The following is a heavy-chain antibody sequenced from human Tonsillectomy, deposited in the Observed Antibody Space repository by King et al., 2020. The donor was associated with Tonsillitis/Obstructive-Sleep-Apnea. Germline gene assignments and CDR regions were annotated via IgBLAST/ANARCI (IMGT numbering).Heavy chain of an antibody. V-gene: IGHV1-46*01. D-gene: IGHD7-27*01. CDR1: GYTFTHYY. Sequence: VQLVESGAEVKKPGASVKVSCKASGYTFTHYYMHWVRQAPGQGLEWVGIINPSGGITNYAQKFQGRVTMTRDTSTNAVYMELSSLRSDDTAVYYCARDWNWGVEALYYFDYWGQGTLVTVSS. CDR3: ARDWNWGVEALYYFDY. CDR2: INPSGGIT. J-gene: IGHJ4*02.